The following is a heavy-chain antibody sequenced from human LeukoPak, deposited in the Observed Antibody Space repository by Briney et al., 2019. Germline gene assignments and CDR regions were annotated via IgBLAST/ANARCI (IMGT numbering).Heavy chain of an antibody. J-gene: IGHJ4*02. CDR1: GGSISSSSYY. Sequence: NPSETLSLTCTVSGGSISSSSYYWGWIRQPPGKGLEWIGSIYYSGSTYYNPSLKSRVTISVDTSKNQFSLKLSSVTAADTAVYYCARLNAQVNNYYGSGSYYHFDYWGQGALVTVSS. D-gene: IGHD3-10*01. CDR3: ARLNAQVNNYYGSGSYYHFDY. CDR2: IYYSGST. V-gene: IGHV4-39*01.